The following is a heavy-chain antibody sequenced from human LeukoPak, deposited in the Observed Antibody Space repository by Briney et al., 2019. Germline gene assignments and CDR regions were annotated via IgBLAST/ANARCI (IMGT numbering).Heavy chain of an antibody. Sequence: GWSLRIACAASGFTFIHYYMSLIHHSRGKGLVWVSYISSSGSTIYYAASVQGRFTIPRDNAKPSLYLQMNSLTAEDTAVSYCARGGSSPSYCFDYWGQGTLVTVSS. CDR3: ARGGSSPSYCFDY. CDR2: ISSSGSTI. D-gene: IGHD1-26*01. CDR1: GFTFIHYY. V-gene: IGHV3-11*01. J-gene: IGHJ4*02.